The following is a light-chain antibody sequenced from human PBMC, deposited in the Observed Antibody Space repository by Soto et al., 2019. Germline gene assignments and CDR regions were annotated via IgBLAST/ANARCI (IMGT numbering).Light chain of an antibody. V-gene: IGKV3-20*01. CDR2: GAS. J-gene: IGKJ2*01. CDR1: QSVSSGY. Sequence: EIVLTQSPGTLSLSPGEGATLSCRASQSVSSGYLAWYQQKPGQTPRLLIHGASTRATGFPARFSGSGSGTDFTLSISSLQSEDFAVYYCQEYTDWSSTFGQGTKVDIK. CDR3: QEYTDWSST.